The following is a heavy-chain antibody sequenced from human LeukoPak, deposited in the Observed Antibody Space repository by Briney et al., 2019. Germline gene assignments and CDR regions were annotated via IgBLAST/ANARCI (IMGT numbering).Heavy chain of an antibody. CDR1: GYTFSDYY. J-gene: IGHJ6*03. CDR2: INPNSGDA. CDR3: ARDSIGGGRDYYYYMDV. Sequence: GASVKVSCKPSGYTFSDYYLHWVRQAPGQGLEWMGSINPNSGDATYTQRFQGRVTMTRDTSISTAYMELSRLRSDDTAVYYCARDSIGGGRDYYYYMDVWGKGTTVTISS. V-gene: IGHV1-2*02. D-gene: IGHD2-15*01.